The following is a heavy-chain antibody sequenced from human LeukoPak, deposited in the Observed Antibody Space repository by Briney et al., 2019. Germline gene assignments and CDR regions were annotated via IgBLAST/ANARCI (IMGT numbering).Heavy chain of an antibody. Sequence: SETLSLTCTVSGGSLSSNSYIWVWIRQPPGKGLDWIGIIYYSGSTYYNPSLKSRVTISVDTSKKQLSLKLSSVTAADTAIYYCSRHISRETRQYWGQGTLVTVSS. CDR2: IYYSGST. CDR1: GGSLSSNSYI. J-gene: IGHJ4*02. D-gene: IGHD1-14*01. CDR3: SRHISRETRQY. V-gene: IGHV4-39*01.